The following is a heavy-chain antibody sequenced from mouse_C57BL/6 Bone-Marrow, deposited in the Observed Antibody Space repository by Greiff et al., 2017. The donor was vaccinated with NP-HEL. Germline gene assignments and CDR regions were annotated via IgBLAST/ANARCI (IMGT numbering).Heavy chain of an antibody. CDR2: IYPRSGNT. CDR1: GYTFTSYG. Sequence: QVQLKESGAELARPGASVKLSCKASGYTFTSYGIGWVKQRPGQGLEWIGKIYPRSGNTYYNEKFKGKATLTADKPSSTAYMEIRSLTSEDSAVYVCARELRQGRAFDYWGQGTTLTVSS. J-gene: IGHJ2*01. CDR3: ARELRQGRAFDY. V-gene: IGHV1-81*01. D-gene: IGHD1-2*01.